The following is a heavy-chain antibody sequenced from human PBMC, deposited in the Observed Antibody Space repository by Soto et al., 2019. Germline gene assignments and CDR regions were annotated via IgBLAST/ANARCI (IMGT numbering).Heavy chain of an antibody. CDR3: ARGASIAGLYYGMDV. J-gene: IGHJ6*02. V-gene: IGHV4-31*03. D-gene: IGHD6-6*01. Sequence: QVQLQESGPGLVKPSQTLSLTCTVSGGSITSGGYNWTRIRPHPGKGLGWIGYNYYSGITYYNPSLKSRVTISLDTSKSQVSLTLSSVTAADTAVYYCARGASIAGLYYGMDVWGQGTTVTVAS. CDR2: NYYSGIT. CDR1: GGSITSGGYN.